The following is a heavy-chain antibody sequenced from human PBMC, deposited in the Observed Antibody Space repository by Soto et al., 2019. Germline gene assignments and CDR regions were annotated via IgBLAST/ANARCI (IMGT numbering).Heavy chain of an antibody. D-gene: IGHD2-15*01. J-gene: IGHJ5*02. CDR1: GFTFGSYE. CDR3: ARGGRFFDA. CDR2: INGSGSPI. V-gene: IGHV3-48*03. Sequence: EVQVVESGGGLVQPGGSLRLSCAASGFTFGSYEMNWVRQAPGKGLEWLSYINGSGSPIYYTDSVKGRFTISRDNAKNSLYLQMNSLRAEDTAVYFCARGGRFFDAWGQGTLVTVSS.